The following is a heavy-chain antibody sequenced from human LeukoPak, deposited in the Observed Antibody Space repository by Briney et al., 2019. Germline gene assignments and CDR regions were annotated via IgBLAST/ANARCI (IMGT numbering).Heavy chain of an antibody. D-gene: IGHD3-9*01. J-gene: IGHJ6*02. CDR2: IYPGDSDT. V-gene: IGHV5-51*01. CDR1: GYSFTSYW. CDR3: ARLGYDISYYYYYGMDV. Sequence: GKSLNISCKGSGYSFTSYWVGWVRQMPGKGLEWMGIIYPGDSDTRYSPSFQGKVTISADKSISTAYLQWSSLKASDTAMYYCARLGYDISYYYYYGMDVWGQGTTVTVSS.